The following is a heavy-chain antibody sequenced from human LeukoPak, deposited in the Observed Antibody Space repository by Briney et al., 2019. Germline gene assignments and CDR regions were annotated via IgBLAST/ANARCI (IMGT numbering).Heavy chain of an antibody. CDR1: GFSFSSYA. CDR3: ARAYGSSGYFQLPIDY. D-gene: IGHD3-22*01. Sequence: GGSLRLSCAASGFSFSSYAMSWVRQAPGKGLEWVSGITGGGTTTHHADSVKGRFTISRDNSKNTLFLQMNSLRVEDTALYYCARAYGSSGYFQLPIDYWGQGTLVTVSS. V-gene: IGHV3-23*01. CDR2: ITGGGTTT. J-gene: IGHJ4*02.